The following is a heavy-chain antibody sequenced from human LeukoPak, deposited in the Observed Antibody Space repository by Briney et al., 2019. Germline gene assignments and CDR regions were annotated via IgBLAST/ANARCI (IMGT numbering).Heavy chain of an antibody. D-gene: IGHD2-2*01. V-gene: IGHV5-51*01. Sequence: GESLKISCKGSGYSFTSYWIGWVRQMPGKGLEWMGIIYPGDSDTRYSPSFQGQVTISADKSISTAYLQWSSLKASDTAMYYCARHGVVVVPAAMGERDYYYYMDVWGKGTTVTVSS. CDR1: GYSFTSYW. J-gene: IGHJ6*03. CDR3: ARHGVVVVPAAMGERDYYYYMDV. CDR2: IYPGDSDT.